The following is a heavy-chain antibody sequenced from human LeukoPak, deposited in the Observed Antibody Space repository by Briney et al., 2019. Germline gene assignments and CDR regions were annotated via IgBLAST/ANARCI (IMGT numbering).Heavy chain of an antibody. D-gene: IGHD3-10*01. V-gene: IGHV1-69*06. CDR2: IIPIFGTA. Sequence: ASVKVSCKASGGTFSSYAISWVRQAPGQGLEWMGGIIPIFGTANYAQKFQSRVTITADKSTSTAYMELSSLRSEDTAVYYCARDGYYGSGSPQFDPWGQGTLVTVSS. CDR1: GGTFSSYA. J-gene: IGHJ5*02. CDR3: ARDGYYGSGSPQFDP.